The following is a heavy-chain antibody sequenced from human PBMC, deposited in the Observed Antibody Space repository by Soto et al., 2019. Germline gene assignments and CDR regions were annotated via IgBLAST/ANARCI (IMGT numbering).Heavy chain of an antibody. Sequence: ASVKVSCKASGYTFTSYGISWVRQAPGQGLEWMGWISAYNGNTNYAQKLQGRVTMTTNTSTSTAYMELRSLRSEDTAVYYCARVASHIVVVIATPYYYMDVWGKGTTVTVSS. CDR3: ARVASHIVVVIATPYYYMDV. D-gene: IGHD2-21*01. J-gene: IGHJ6*03. V-gene: IGHV1-18*01. CDR1: GYTFTSYG. CDR2: ISAYNGNT.